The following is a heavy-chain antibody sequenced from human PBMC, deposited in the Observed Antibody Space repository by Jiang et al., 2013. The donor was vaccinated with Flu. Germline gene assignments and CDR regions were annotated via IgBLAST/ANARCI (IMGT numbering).Heavy chain of an antibody. J-gene: IGHJ4*02. V-gene: IGHV1-18*01. Sequence: GAEVKKPGASVKVSCKASGYTFTSYDINWVRQATGQGLEWMGWMSPQSGNTGYAQKLQGRVTMTTDTSTSTAYMELRSLRSDDTAVYYCARDSPGIQLWLRDYWGQGTLVTVSS. CDR1: GYTFTSYD. D-gene: IGHD5-18*01. CDR3: ARDSPGIQLWLRDY. CDR2: MSPQSGNT.